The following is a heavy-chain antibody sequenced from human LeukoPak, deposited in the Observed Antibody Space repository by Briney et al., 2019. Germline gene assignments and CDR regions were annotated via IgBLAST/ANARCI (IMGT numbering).Heavy chain of an antibody. CDR2: MSSSGTTI. J-gene: IGHJ4*02. Sequence: GSLRLSCAASGFTFSSYAMHWVRQAPGKAPEWLSCMSSSGTTIYYADSVKGRFTISRDNAKNSLYLQMDSLRAEDTALYYCATNMYTEDYYLYPFWGQGTLVTVSS. CDR3: ATNMYTEDYYLYPF. V-gene: IGHV3-48*03. D-gene: IGHD2/OR15-2a*01. CDR1: GFTFSSYA.